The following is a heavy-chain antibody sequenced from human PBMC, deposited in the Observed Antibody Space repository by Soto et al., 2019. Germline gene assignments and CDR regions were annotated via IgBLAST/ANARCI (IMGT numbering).Heavy chain of an antibody. Sequence: GGSLRLSGAASGFTFRNSPMNWGRQPPGKGLEWVSAIGADGVTTYYVDSVKGRFTVSRDSSKNTLYLQMNSLRAEDTAVYYCVFPSSGKYFFDYWGQGALVTVSS. J-gene: IGHJ4*02. V-gene: IGHV3-23*01. D-gene: IGHD3-22*01. CDR3: VFPSSGKYFFDY. CDR1: GFTFRNSP. CDR2: IGADGVTT.